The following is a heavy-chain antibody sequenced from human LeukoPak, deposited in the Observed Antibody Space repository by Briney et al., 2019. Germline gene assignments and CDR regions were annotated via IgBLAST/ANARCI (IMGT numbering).Heavy chain of an antibody. CDR2: ISYDGSSK. V-gene: IGHV3-30*18. CDR3: AQERVMFSSGWEFDY. Sequence: GGSLRLSCAASGFTFSNYGMHWVRQAPGKGLEWVAAISYDGSSKYYADSVKGRFTISRDNSKNTLYVQMSSLRPEDTAVYYSAQERVMFSSGWEFDYWGQGTLVTVSS. J-gene: IGHJ4*02. CDR1: GFTFSNYG. D-gene: IGHD6-19*01.